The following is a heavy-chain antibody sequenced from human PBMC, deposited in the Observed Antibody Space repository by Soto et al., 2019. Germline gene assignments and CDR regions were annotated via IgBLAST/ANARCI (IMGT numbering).Heavy chain of an antibody. CDR1: GYSVARYF. CDR2: INPSADTT. V-gene: IGHV1-46*01. D-gene: IGHD3-22*01. CDR3: ARQIYDSDTGPNFQYYFDS. Sequence: ASVKVSCKASGYSVARYFMHWVRQAPGQGLEWLGVINPSADTTTYAQKFQGRVTMTWDTSTNTVFMDVSSLRSEDTAIYYCARQIYDSDTGPNFQYYFDSWGQGTPVTVSS. J-gene: IGHJ4*02.